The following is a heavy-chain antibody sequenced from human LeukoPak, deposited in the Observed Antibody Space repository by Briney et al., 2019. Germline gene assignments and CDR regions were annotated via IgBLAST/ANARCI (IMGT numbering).Heavy chain of an antibody. Sequence: SETLSLTCTVSGGSISSSSYYWGWIRQPPGKGLEWIGSIYYSGSTYYNPSLKSRVTISVDTSKNQFSLKLSSVTAADTAVYYCARHDIVVVSADGSIFDYWGQGTLVTVSS. CDR2: IYYSGST. CDR3: ARHDIVVVSADGSIFDY. CDR1: GGSISSSSYY. V-gene: IGHV4-39*01. D-gene: IGHD2-2*01. J-gene: IGHJ4*02.